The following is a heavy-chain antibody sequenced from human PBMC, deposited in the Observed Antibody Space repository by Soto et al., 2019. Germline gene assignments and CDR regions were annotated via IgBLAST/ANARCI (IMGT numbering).Heavy chain of an antibody. V-gene: IGHV1-3*01. CDR2: INAGNGNT. J-gene: IGHJ4*02. Sequence: ASVKVSCKASGYTSTSYAMHWVRQAPGQRLEWMGWINAGNGNTKYSQKFQGRVTITRDTSASTAYMELSSLRSEDTAAYYCARDGMDIVVVPVYYFDYWGQGTLVTVSS. CDR3: ARDGMDIVVVPVYYFDY. CDR1: GYTSTSYA. D-gene: IGHD2-2*03.